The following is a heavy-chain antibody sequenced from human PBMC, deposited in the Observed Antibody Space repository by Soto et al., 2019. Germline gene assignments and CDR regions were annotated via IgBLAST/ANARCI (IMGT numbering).Heavy chain of an antibody. CDR2: IYYSGST. V-gene: IGHV4-39*01. Sequence: SETLCVTWSVACGSSAGSGYYWGFIRQPPGKGLEWIGSIYYSGSTYYNPSLKSRVTISVDTSKNQFSLKLSSVTAADTAVYYCATQEVGGSYVYTFDPWGQGTLVTVSS. CDR3: ATQEVGGSYVYTFDP. CDR1: CGSSAGSGYY. D-gene: IGHD1-26*01. J-gene: IGHJ5*02.